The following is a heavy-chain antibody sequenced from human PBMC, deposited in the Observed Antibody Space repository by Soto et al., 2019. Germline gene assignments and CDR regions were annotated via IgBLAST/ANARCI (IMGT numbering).Heavy chain of an antibody. V-gene: IGHV3-23*01. Sequence: LRLSCAASGFTFSSYAMSWARQAPGKGLEWVSSIGVSSDAYYADSVKGRFTISRDNSRNTLYLQMNSLRAEDTALYYCAKKYFFDSWGQGTLVTVSP. CDR2: IGVSSDA. J-gene: IGHJ4*02. CDR3: AKKYFFDS. CDR1: GFTFSSYA.